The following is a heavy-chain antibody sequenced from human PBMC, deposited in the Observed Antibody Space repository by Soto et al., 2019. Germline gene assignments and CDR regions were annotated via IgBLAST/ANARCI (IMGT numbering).Heavy chain of an antibody. V-gene: IGHV4-59*01. Sequence: SETLSLTCTVSGGSIRTYYWTWIRQPPGTGLEWIGYIYYNGITNYNPSLKSRVTISLDTSKNQFSLKLISVTAADTALYYCARIDAAGRIFDHWGQGAQVTVSS. J-gene: IGHJ4*02. CDR1: GGSIRTYY. D-gene: IGHD2-15*01. CDR2: IYYNGIT. CDR3: ARIDAAGRIFDH.